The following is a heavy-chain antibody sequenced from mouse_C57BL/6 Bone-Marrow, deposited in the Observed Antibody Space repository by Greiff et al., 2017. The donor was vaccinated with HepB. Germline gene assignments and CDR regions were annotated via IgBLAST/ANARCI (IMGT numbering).Heavy chain of an antibody. CDR2: INPSDSYT. Sequence: QVQLQQPGAELVKPGASVKLSCKASGYTFTSYWMQWVKQRPGQGLEWIGEINPSDSYTNYNQKFKGKATLTVDTSSSTAYMQLSSLTSEDSAVYYCARVLGGFYGNYEGFAYWGQGTLVTVSA. V-gene: IGHV1-50*01. J-gene: IGHJ3*01. D-gene: IGHD2-1*01. CDR3: ARVLGGFYGNYEGFAY. CDR1: GYTFTSYW.